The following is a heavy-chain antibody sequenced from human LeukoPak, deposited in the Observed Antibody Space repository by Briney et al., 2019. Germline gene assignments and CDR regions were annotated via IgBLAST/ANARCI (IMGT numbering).Heavy chain of an antibody. V-gene: IGHV3-66*01. CDR1: GFAVSSNY. Sequence: GGSLRLSCAASGFAVSSNYMSWVRQAPGKGLEWVSVIYSGGSTYYADSVKGRFTISRDNSKNTLYPQMNSLRAEDTAVYYCAREGSVAGSYGMDVWGQGTTVTVSS. D-gene: IGHD6-19*01. CDR3: AREGSVAGSYGMDV. J-gene: IGHJ6*02. CDR2: IYSGGST.